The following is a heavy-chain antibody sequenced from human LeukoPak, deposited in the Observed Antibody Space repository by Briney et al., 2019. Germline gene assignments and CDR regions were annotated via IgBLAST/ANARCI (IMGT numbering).Heavy chain of an antibody. D-gene: IGHD3/OR15-3a*01. CDR1: GYSFASYW. CDR3: ARFLGPSGGLDY. V-gene: IGHV5-51*01. CDR2: TYPDDSET. J-gene: IGHJ4*02. Sequence: GDSLKISCKGSGYSFASYWIGWVRQMPGKGLEWMGITYPDDSETRYSASFQGQVTISADKSISIAYLQWSSLKASDTAMCYCARFLGPSGGLDYWGQGTRVTVSS.